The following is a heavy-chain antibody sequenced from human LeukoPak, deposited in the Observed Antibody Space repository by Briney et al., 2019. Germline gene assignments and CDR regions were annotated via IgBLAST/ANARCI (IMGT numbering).Heavy chain of an antibody. CDR1: GYTFTSYG. Sequence: ASVTVSCTASGYTFTSYGISWVRQAPGQGLKWMGWISAYNGNTNYAQKLQGRVTMTTDTSTSTAYMELRSLRSDDTAVYYCARDRYNWNALGSPFDYWGQGTLVTVSS. CDR3: ARDRYNWNALGSPFDY. CDR2: ISAYNGNT. J-gene: IGHJ4*02. V-gene: IGHV1-18*04. D-gene: IGHD1-1*01.